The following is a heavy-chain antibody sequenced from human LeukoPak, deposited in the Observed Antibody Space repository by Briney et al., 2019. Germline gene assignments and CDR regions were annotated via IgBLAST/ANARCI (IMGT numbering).Heavy chain of an antibody. Sequence: SETLSLTCAVYGGSFSGYYWSWIRQPPGKGPEWIGEINHSGSTNYNPSLKSRVTISVDTSKNQFSLKLSSVTAADTAVYYCARADVLLWFGESLTDYGMDVWGQGTTVTVSS. CDR3: ARADVLLWFGESLTDYGMDV. CDR2: INHSGST. J-gene: IGHJ6*02. CDR1: GGSFSGYY. V-gene: IGHV4-34*01. D-gene: IGHD3-10*01.